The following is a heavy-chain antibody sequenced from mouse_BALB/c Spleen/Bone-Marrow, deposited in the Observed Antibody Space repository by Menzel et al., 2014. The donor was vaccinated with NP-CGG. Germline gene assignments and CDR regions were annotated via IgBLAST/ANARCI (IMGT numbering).Heavy chain of an antibody. CDR3: ARRWLPYAMDY. CDR2: INPYNDGT. V-gene: IGHV1-14*01. D-gene: IGHD2-3*01. CDR1: GYTFTSYI. J-gene: IGHJ4*01. Sequence: VQLQQSGPELVKPGASVKMSCEASGYTFTSYIMHWVKQKPGQGLEWIGYINPYNDGTKYNEKFKGKATLTSDKSSSTAYMEHSSLTSEDSAVYYCARRWLPYAMDYWGQGTSVTVSS.